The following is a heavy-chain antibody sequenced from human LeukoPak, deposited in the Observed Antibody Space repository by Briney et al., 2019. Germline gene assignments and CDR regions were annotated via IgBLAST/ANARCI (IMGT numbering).Heavy chain of an antibody. CDR2: IYPDDSRT. CDR3: ARPDYFASHD. V-gene: IGHV5-51*01. D-gene: IGHD2/OR15-2a*01. J-gene: IGHJ4*02. Sequence: KPGESLKISCKASGYNFPKSWIGWMRQMPGKGLEWMAIIYPDDSRTKYSPSFQGQVTISADRSINTAYLQWSSLRASDTAMYYCARPDYFASHDWGQGTLVTVSS. CDR1: GYNFPKSW.